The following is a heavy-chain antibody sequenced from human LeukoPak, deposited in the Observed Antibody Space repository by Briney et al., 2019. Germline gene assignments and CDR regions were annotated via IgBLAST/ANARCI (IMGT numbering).Heavy chain of an antibody. CDR2: IYYSGST. J-gene: IGHJ5*02. CDR1: GYSISSGYY. CDR3: ARKIGGTFNWYDP. D-gene: IGHD3-16*01. V-gene: IGHV4-38-2*02. Sequence: SETLSLTCTVSGYSISSGYYWGWIRQPPGKGLEWIGSIYYSGSTYYNPSLKSRVTISVDTSKNQFSLKLSSVTAADTAVYYCARKIGGTFNWYDPWGQGTLVTVSS.